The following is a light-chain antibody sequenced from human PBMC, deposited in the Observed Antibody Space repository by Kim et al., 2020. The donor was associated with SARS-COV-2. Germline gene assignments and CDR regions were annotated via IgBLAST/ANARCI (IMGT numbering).Light chain of an antibody. V-gene: IGKV3-15*01. CDR1: QSVSSY. CDR2: GAS. Sequence: EIVMTQSPATLSVSPGERATLSCRTSQSVSSYLAWYQQKPGQAPRLLIYGASTRATGIPARFSGSGSGSEFTLTISSLQSEDFAVYYCQKYDNWPITFGQGTRLESK. CDR3: QKYDNWPIT. J-gene: IGKJ5*01.